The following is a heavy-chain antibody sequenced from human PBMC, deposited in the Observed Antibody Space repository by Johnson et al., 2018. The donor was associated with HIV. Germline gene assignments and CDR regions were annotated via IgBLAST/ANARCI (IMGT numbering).Heavy chain of an antibody. Sequence: QVQLVESGGGVVQPGRSLRLSCAASGFTFSSYCLHWVRQAPGKGLEWVAVISYDGSNKYYADSVKGRFTISRDNSNNTLYLQMNSLRPEDTAVYFCARALFRIDALDLWGQGTMVTVSS. CDR3: ARALFRIDALDL. V-gene: IGHV3-30-3*01. D-gene: IGHD2-21*01. J-gene: IGHJ3*01. CDR2: ISYDGSNK. CDR1: GFTFSSYC.